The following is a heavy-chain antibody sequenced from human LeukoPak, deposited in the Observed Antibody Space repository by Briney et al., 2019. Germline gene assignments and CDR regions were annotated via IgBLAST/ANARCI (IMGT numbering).Heavy chain of an antibody. CDR1: GGSFSGYY. V-gene: IGHV4-34*01. CDR2: INHSGST. CDR3: ARAKYGSGRHFDY. D-gene: IGHD3-10*01. Sequence: SETLSLTCAVYGGSFSGYYWSWGRQPPGKGLEWSGEINHSGSTNYNPSLKSRVTISVDTSKNQSSLKLSSVTAADTAVYYCARAKYGSGRHFDYWGQGPLVTVSS. J-gene: IGHJ4*02.